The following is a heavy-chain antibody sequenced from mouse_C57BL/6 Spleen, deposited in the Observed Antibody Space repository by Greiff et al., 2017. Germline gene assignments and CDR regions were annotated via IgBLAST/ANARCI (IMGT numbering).Heavy chain of an antibody. CDR1: GFTFSDYG. J-gene: IGHJ2*01. Sequence: EVKLVESGGGLVQPGGSLKLSCAASGFTFSDYGMAWVRQAPRKGPEWVAFISNLASSIYYADTVTGRFTIARENAKNTLYLEMSRLRSEDTAMYYCAREGVTGGYYFGYWGQGTTLTVSS. CDR2: ISNLASSI. V-gene: IGHV5-15*01. CDR3: AREGVTGGYYFGY. D-gene: IGHD4-1*01.